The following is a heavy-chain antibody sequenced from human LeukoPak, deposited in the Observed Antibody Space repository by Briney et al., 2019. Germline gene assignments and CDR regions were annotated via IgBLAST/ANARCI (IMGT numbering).Heavy chain of an antibody. CDR3: AKPGYSASFEL. CDR2: IYPSDSDT. CDR1: GYTFTTSW. V-gene: IGHV5-51*01. Sequence: GEFLKISCQASGYTFTTSWIGWVRQLPGTGLEWMAIIYPSDSDTRYNPSFQGQVTISADKSINTAYLSWSSLKASDSAIYYCAKPGYSASFELWGQGTTVTVSS. D-gene: IGHD5-12*01. J-gene: IGHJ3*01.